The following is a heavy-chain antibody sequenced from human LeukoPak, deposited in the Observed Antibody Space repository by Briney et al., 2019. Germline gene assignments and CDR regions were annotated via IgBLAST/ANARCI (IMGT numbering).Heavy chain of an antibody. Sequence: PGGSLRLSCPASGFTFSTYARHWVGQTPGRGLEGVAVISDEGKSIHSPDSSKCRFIISRENSKNPLHLQMNSLRDEDTAVYFCAGPRNYSPFDYCSQGSLVTVYS. V-gene: IGHV3-30*04. J-gene: IGHJ4*02. CDR2: ISDEGKSI. CDR1: GFTFSTYA. CDR3: AGPRNYSPFDY. D-gene: IGHD5-18*01.